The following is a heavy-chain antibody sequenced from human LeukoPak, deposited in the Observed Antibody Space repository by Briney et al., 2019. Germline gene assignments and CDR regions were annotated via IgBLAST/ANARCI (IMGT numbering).Heavy chain of an antibody. D-gene: IGHD3-10*01. CDR3: SKDNSYGSGTYYT. Sequence: SETLCPSSALSRVAPSVVITGAGSQPPEKGLEWIGYIYYSGDTNYNPSLKSRVTTSVETSKTQFSRKLSSVRAKPTAVYYCSKDNSYGSGTYYTGGQGTLVTVSS. CDR1: VAPSVVIT. V-gene: IGHV4-59*01. CDR2: IYYSGDT. J-gene: IGHJ4*02.